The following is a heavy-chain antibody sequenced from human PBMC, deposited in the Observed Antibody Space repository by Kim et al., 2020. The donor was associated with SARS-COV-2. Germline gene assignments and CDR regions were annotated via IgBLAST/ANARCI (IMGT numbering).Heavy chain of an antibody. Sequence: GGSLRLSCAASGFTFSTYAINWVRQSPGKGLEWVTLISTDGVTQLYANSVRGRFTISRDNSKNTVYLEMNSLRADDTAVYYCVNDSPTSNWILEYWGQG. CDR3: VNDSPTSNWILEY. D-gene: IGHD5-12*01. V-gene: IGHV3-30*18. CDR2: ISTDGVTQ. CDR1: GFTFSTYA. J-gene: IGHJ4*02.